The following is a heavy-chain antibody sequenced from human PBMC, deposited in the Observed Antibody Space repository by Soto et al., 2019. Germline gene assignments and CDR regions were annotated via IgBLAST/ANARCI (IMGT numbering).Heavy chain of an antibody. V-gene: IGHV6-1*01. CDR3: ARGEFNEWKGAFDI. Sequence: SQTLSLTCAISGDSVSSNSAAWNWIRQSPSRGLEWLGRTYYRSKWYNDYAVSVKSRITINPDTSKNQFSLQLNSVTPEDTVVYYCARGEFNEWKGAFDIWGQGTMVTVSS. D-gene: IGHD3-3*01. CDR2: TYYRSKWYN. J-gene: IGHJ3*02. CDR1: GDSVSSNSAA.